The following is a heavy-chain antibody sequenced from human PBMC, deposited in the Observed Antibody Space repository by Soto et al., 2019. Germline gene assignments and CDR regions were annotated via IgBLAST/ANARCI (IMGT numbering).Heavy chain of an antibody. CDR2: IIPIFGTA. D-gene: IGHD3-3*01. CDR3: ASDDTIFGLVMMADYGMDV. Sequence: QVQLVQSGAEVKKPGSSVKVSCKASGGTFSSYAISWVRQAPGQGLEWMGGIIPIFGTANYAQKFQGRVTITADESTITAYMELSSLRSEDTAVYYCASDDTIFGLVMMADYGMDVWGQGTTVTVSS. J-gene: IGHJ6*02. CDR1: GGTFSSYA. V-gene: IGHV1-69*01.